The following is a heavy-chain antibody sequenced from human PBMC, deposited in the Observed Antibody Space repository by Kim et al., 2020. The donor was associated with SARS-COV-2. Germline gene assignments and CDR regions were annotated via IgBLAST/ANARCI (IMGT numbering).Heavy chain of an antibody. V-gene: IGHV3-23*01. J-gene: IGHJ4*02. CDR3: AKGYDFWSGYYSFDY. D-gene: IGHD3-3*01. CDR1: GFTFSSYA. CDR2: ISGSGGST. Sequence: LSLTCAASGFTFSSYAMSWVRQAPGKGLEWVSAISGSGGSTYYADSVKGRFTISRDNSKNTLYLQMNSLRAEDTAVYYCAKGYDFWSGYYSFDYWGQGTLVTVSS.